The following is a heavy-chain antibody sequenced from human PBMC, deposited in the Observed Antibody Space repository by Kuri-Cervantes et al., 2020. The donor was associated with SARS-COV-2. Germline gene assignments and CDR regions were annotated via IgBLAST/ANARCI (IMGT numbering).Heavy chain of an antibody. Sequence: GESLKISCAASGFTFSSFPMSWVRQAPGKGLEWVSGISGSGANTYYADSVKGWFTISRDNSKNTLYLQMNSLRAEDTAVYYCVKDSRVYYFVYWGQGTLVTVSS. CDR3: VKDSRVYYFVY. CDR1: GFTFSSFP. CDR2: ISGSGANT. J-gene: IGHJ4*02. V-gene: IGHV3-23*01. D-gene: IGHD2/OR15-2a*01.